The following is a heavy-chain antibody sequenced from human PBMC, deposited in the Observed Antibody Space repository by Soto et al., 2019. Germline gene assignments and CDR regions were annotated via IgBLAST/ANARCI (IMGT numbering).Heavy chain of an antibody. V-gene: IGHV1-2*04. CDR2: INPNSGGT. CDR3: ARDFLTPPNYYYYYGMDV. J-gene: IGHJ6*02. Sequence: QVQLVQSGAEVKKPGASVKVSCKASGYTFTGYYMHWVRQAPGQGLEWMGWINPNSGGTNYAQKFQGWVTMTRDTSISTAYMELSRLRSDDTAVYYCARDFLTPPNYYYYYGMDVWGQGTTVTVSS. CDR1: GYTFTGYY.